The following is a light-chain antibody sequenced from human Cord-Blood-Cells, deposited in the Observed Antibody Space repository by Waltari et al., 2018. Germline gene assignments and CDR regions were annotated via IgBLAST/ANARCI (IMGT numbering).Light chain of an antibody. CDR3: QQYGSSPNS. CDR1: QRVSSSY. V-gene: IGKV3-20*01. CDR2: GAS. Sequence: EIVLTQSPGTLSLSPGERATLSCRASQRVSSSYLAWYQQKPGQAPRLLIYGASSRATGIPDRFSGSGSGTDFTLTSSRREPEDFAVYYCQQYGSSPNSFGQGTKLEIK. J-gene: IGKJ2*03.